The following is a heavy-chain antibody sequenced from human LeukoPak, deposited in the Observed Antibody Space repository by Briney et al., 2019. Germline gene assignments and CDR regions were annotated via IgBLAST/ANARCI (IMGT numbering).Heavy chain of an antibody. CDR2: MNPNSGNT. D-gene: IGHD1-26*01. J-gene: IGHJ5*02. Sequence: ASVKVSCKASGYAFTSYDINWVRQATGQGLEWMGWMNPNSGNTGYAQKFQGRVPMTRNTSISTAYMELSSLRSEDTAVYYCARGQMGATWFDPWGQGTLVTVSS. CDR1: GYAFTSYD. V-gene: IGHV1-8*01. CDR3: ARGQMGATWFDP.